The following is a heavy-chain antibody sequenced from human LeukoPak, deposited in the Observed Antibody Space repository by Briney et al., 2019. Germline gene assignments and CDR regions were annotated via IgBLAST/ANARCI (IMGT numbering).Heavy chain of an antibody. Sequence: GGSLRLSCAASGFTFSDYYMDWVRQAPGKGLEWVGRIRNKANSYTTEYGASVKGRFTISRDDSKNSLYLQMNSLKTEDTAVYYCTRSESSGYGPVDYWGQGTLVTVSS. D-gene: IGHD3-22*01. V-gene: IGHV3-72*01. CDR1: GFTFSDYY. CDR2: IRNKANSYTT. J-gene: IGHJ4*02. CDR3: TRSESSGYGPVDY.